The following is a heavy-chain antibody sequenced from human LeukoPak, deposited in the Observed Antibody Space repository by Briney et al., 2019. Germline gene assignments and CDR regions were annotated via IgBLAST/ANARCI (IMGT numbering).Heavy chain of an antibody. Sequence: SETLSLTCTVSGGSMNSYYWSWIRQPPGKGLEWIGYIYYSGSTNYNPSLKSRVTISVDTSKNQFSLKLSSVTAADTAVYYCARQGVVTATPHFDYWGQGTLVTVSS. J-gene: IGHJ4*02. D-gene: IGHD3-22*01. CDR3: ARQGVVTATPHFDY. CDR2: IYYSGST. CDR1: GGSMNSYY. V-gene: IGHV4-59*08.